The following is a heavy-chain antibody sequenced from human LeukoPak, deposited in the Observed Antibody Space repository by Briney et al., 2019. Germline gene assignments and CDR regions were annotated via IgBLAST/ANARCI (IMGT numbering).Heavy chain of an antibody. V-gene: IGHV3-21*01. J-gene: IGHJ4*02. CDR1: GFTFSSYS. Sequence: GGSLRLSCAASGFTFSSYSMNWVRQAPGKGLEWVSSISSSSSYIYYADSVKGRFTISRDNAKNSLYLQMNSLRAEDTAVYYCARAGGLSSFFDYWGQGTLVTVSS. CDR3: ARAGGLSSFFDY. CDR2: ISSSSSYI. D-gene: IGHD3-16*02.